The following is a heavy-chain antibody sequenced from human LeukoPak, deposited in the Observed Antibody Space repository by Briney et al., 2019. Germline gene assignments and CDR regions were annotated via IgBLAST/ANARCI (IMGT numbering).Heavy chain of an antibody. Sequence: SETLSLTCTVSGGSISSGSYYWSWIRQPAGKGLEWIGRIYTSGSTNYNPSLKSRVTISVGTSKNQFSLKLSSVTAADTAVYYCARGFETGWHRGIFPDWYFDLWGRGTLVTVSS. J-gene: IGHJ2*01. CDR1: GGSISSGSYY. CDR3: ARGFETGWHRGIFPDWYFDL. CDR2: IYTSGST. V-gene: IGHV4-61*02. D-gene: IGHD2-15*01.